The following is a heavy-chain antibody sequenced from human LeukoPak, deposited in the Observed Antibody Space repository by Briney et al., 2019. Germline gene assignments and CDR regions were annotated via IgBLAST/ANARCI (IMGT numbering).Heavy chain of an antibody. CDR3: ARDRRRDSSSWYYFDY. D-gene: IGHD6-13*01. Sequence: SETLSLTCTVSGGSISSYYWSWIRQPPGKGLEWTGYIYYSGSTNYNPSLKSRVTISVDTSKNQFSLKLSSVTAADTAVYYCARDRRRDSSSWYYFDYWGQGTLVTVSS. J-gene: IGHJ4*02. CDR1: GGSISSYY. CDR2: IYYSGST. V-gene: IGHV4-59*01.